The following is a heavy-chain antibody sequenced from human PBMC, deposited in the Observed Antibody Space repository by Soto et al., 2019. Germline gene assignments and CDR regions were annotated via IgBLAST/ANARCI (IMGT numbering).Heavy chain of an antibody. Sequence: SSQTLSLTWTVSGGSISSSRDYLGWIRQPPGKGLEWIGSIYYSGSTYYNPSLKSRVTVSVDTSKNQFSLKLSSVTAADTAVYYCARHPSDFWFDPWGQGTLVTVSS. CDR2: IYYSGST. CDR1: GGSISSSRDY. D-gene: IGHD2-21*02. V-gene: IGHV4-39*01. CDR3: ARHPSDFWFDP. J-gene: IGHJ5*02.